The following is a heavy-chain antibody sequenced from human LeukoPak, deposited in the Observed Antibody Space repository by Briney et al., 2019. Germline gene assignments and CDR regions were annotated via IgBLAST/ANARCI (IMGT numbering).Heavy chain of an antibody. CDR2: IIPIFGTA. CDR1: GGTFSSYA. J-gene: IGHJ4*02. CDR3: ARLGPGGHGEFDY. D-gene: IGHD3-10*01. V-gene: IGHV1-69*06. Sequence: SVKVSCKASGGTFSSYAISWVRQAPGQGLEWMGGIIPIFGTANYAQKFQGRVTITADKSTSTAYMELSSLRSEDTAVYYCARLGPGGHGEFDYWGQGILVTVSS.